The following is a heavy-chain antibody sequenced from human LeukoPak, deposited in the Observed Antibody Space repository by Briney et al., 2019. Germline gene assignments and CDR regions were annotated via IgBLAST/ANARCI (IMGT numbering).Heavy chain of an antibody. Sequence: GASVKVSCKASGYTFTGYYMHWVRQAPGQGLEWVGWINPNSGGTNYAQKFQGRVTMTRDTSISTAYMELSRLRSDDTAVYYCAKRGVRGYSYSINWFDPWGQGTLVTVSS. J-gene: IGHJ5*02. D-gene: IGHD5-18*01. V-gene: IGHV1-2*02. CDR2: INPNSGGT. CDR3: AKRGVRGYSYSINWFDP. CDR1: GYTFTGYY.